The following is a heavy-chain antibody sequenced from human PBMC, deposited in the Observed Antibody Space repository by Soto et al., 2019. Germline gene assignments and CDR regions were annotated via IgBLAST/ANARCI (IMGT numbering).Heavy chain of an antibody. D-gene: IGHD2-15*01. CDR3: AKDALPLVVVAASDY. V-gene: IGHV3-49*04. CDR2: IRNQSYQETT. CDR1: GFPFDDFA. J-gene: IGHJ4*02. Sequence: WVLRLSCTGSGFPFDDFAINWVRQAPGKGLEWVGLIRNQSYQETTEYAAAVKGRFTISRDNSKNTLYLQMNSLRAHDTAVYYCAKDALPLVVVAASDYWGQGTLVTVSS.